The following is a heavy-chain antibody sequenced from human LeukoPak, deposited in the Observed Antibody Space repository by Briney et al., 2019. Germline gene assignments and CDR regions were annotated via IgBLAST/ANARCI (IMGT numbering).Heavy chain of an antibody. D-gene: IGHD6-19*01. Sequence: SETLSLTCAVSGGSISSGGYSWSWIRQPPGKGLEWIGEINHSGSTNYNPSLKSRVTISVDTSKNQFSLKLSSVTAADTAVYYCASDSIAVAGPIYDYWGQGTLVTVSS. CDR2: INHSGST. V-gene: IGHV4-30-2*01. J-gene: IGHJ4*02. CDR1: GGSISSGGYS. CDR3: ASDSIAVAGPIYDY.